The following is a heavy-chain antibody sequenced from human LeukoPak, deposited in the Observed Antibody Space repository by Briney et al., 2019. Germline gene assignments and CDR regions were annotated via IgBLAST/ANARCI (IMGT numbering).Heavy chain of an antibody. CDR2: IYPGDSDT. D-gene: IGHD3-10*01. Sequence: HGASLKISCKGSGYSFTSYWIGWVLQMPGKGLEWMGIIYPGDSDTRYSPSFQGQVTISADKSISTAYLQWSSLRASDTAMYYCARLRRRALSSVEYWGQGTLVTVSS. CDR3: ARLRRRALSSVEY. CDR1: GYSFTSYW. J-gene: IGHJ4*02. V-gene: IGHV5-51*01.